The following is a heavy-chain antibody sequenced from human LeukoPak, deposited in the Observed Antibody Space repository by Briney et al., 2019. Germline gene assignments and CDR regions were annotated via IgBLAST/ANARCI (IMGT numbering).Heavy chain of an antibody. V-gene: IGHV4-59*01. J-gene: IGHJ4*02. CDR3: ARSKMATILDY. CDR2: IYYSGST. D-gene: IGHD5-24*01. Sequence: SETLSLTCTVSGGSISSYYWSWIRQPPGKGLEWIGYIYYSGSTNYNPSLKSRVTISVDTSKNQFSLKLSSVTAADTAVYYCARSKMATILDYWGQGTLVTVSS. CDR1: GGSISSYY.